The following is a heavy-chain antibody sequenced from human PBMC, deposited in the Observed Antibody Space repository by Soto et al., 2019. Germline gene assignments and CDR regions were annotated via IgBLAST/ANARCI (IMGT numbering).Heavy chain of an antibody. CDR3: ARDRIPTGMDV. J-gene: IGHJ6*02. CDR2: IYSGGST. CDR1: GFTVSSNY. Sequence: EVQLVESGGGLVQPGGSLRLSCAASGFTVSSNYMSWVRQAPGKGLEWVSVIYSGGSTYYADSVKGRFTISRDNSNNTLYLQMHSLRAEDTAVYYCARDRIPTGMDVWGQGTTVTVSS. V-gene: IGHV3-66*01.